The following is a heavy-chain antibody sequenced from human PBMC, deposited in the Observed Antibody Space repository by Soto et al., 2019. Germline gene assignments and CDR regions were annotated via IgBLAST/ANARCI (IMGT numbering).Heavy chain of an antibody. CDR1: GFTFDDYV. V-gene: IGHV3-9*01. Sequence: EVQLVESGGGLVQPGRSLRLSCAASGFTFDDYVMHWVRQSPGKGLEWVSGISWNSGSIGYADSVKGRFTISRDNAKNSLYLQMNRLRAEDTALYYCAKDRGLVLSFYFDYWGQGTLVTVSS. J-gene: IGHJ4*02. CDR2: ISWNSGSI. D-gene: IGHD6-19*01. CDR3: AKDRGLVLSFYFDY.